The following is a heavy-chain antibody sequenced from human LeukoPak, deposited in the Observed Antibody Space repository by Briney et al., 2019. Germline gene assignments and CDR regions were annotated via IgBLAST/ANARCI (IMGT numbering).Heavy chain of an antibody. CDR3: VRGGRYSYDY. J-gene: IGHJ4*02. CDR2: IRLDGSEK. CDR1: GFTFSAYW. V-gene: IGHV3-7*03. Sequence: GRSLRLSCAASGFTFSAYWMSWVRQAPGKGLEWVANIRLDGSEKYYVDSVKGRFTISRDKAKNSFSLQMNSLRADDTAVYYCVRGGRYSYDYWGRGTLVTVSS. D-gene: IGHD2-15*01.